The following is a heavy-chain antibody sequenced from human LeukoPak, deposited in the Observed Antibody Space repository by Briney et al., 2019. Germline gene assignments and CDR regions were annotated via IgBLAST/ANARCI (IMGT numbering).Heavy chain of an antibody. CDR1: GGSISSYY. D-gene: IGHD4-17*01. CDR3: ARDPLQLWYGDYSGPFDY. J-gene: IGHJ4*02. CDR2: IYYSGST. Sequence: RPSETLSLTCTVSGGSISSYYWSWIRQPPGKGLEWIGYIYYSGSTNYNPSLKSRVTISLDTSKSQFSLKVRYVTAADTAVYYCARDPLQLWYGDYSGPFDYWGQGTLVTVSS. V-gene: IGHV4-59*12.